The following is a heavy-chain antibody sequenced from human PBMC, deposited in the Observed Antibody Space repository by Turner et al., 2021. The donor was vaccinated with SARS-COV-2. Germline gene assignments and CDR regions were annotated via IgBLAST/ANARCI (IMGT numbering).Heavy chain of an antibody. CDR3: ARDLGGTSSLGGYFDY. CDR1: GFTVSSNY. V-gene: IGHV3-66*02. J-gene: IGHJ4*02. D-gene: IGHD2-2*01. Sequence: EVHLVESGSGLVQPGGSMRLPCAASGFTVSSNYMNWVRQAPGKGMEWVSVIYSGGSTYYADSVKGRFTISRDNSKNTLYLQMNSLRAEDTALYYWARDLGGTSSLGGYFDYWGQGTLVTVSS. CDR2: IYSGGST.